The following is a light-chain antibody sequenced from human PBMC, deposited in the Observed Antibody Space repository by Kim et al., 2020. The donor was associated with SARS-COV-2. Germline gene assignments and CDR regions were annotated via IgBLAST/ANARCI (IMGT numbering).Light chain of an antibody. J-gene: IGKJ2*01. V-gene: IGKV1-17*03. CDR2: DAS. CDR1: QGISSF. Sequence: DIQMTQSPSAMSASLGDRVTITCRASQGISSFLAWFQQKPGKVPKRLIYDASTLQSGVPSRFSGSGSGTEFTLTITSLQPEDFATYFCLQHKTFPYTFGQGTNREI. CDR3: LQHKTFPYT.